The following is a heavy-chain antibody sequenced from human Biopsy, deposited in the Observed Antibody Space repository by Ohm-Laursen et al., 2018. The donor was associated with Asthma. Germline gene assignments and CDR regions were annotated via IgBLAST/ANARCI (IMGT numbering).Heavy chain of an antibody. CDR1: SGSGGYMRSGNYY. J-gene: IGHJ6*02. CDR2: IYYSGTT. V-gene: IGHV4-39*01. CDR3: VRGSSSWHHGPFHYYYGLDV. D-gene: IGHD6-13*01. Sequence: SQTLSLTCSLSSGSGGYMRSGNYYWGWIRQPPGKGLEWIGSIYYSGTTYYNPSLESRVTLSAGTSKNQFSLKLTSVTAADTAVYYCVRGSSSWHHGPFHYYYGLDVWGQGTTAAVSS.